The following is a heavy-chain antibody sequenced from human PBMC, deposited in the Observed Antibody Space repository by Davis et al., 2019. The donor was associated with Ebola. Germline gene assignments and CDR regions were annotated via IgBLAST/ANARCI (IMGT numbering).Heavy chain of an antibody. CDR2: INPDGSFT. D-gene: IGHD3-16*01. CDR3: ARGAQYVL. V-gene: IGHV3-74*01. CDR1: GFTFSSYW. J-gene: IGHJ4*02. Sequence: PGGSLRLSCAASGFTFSSYWMHWVRQAPGKGLVWVSRINPDGSFTDYADSVKGRFSISRDSTSNTLYLQMNGLRAEDTAVYYCARGAQYVLWGQGTLVTVSS.